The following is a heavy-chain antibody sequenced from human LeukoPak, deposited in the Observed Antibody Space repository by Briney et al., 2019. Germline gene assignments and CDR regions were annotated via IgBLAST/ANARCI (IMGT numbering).Heavy chain of an antibody. Sequence: ASVKVSCKASGGTFSSYAISWVRQAPGQGLEWMGGIIPIFGTANYAQKFQGRVTITTDESTSTAYMELSSLRSEDTAVYYCARDYYDSSGPGGDYFDYWGQGTLVTVSS. CDR3: ARDYYDSSGPGGDYFDY. J-gene: IGHJ4*02. D-gene: IGHD3-22*01. CDR1: GGTFSSYA. V-gene: IGHV1-69*05. CDR2: IIPIFGTA.